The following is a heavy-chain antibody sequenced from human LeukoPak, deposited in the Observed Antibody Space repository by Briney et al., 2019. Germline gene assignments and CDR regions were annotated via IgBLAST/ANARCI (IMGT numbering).Heavy chain of an antibody. V-gene: IGHV3-23*01. Sequence: GGSLRLSCAASGFTLSSYAMSWVRQAPGKGLEWVSAISGSGGSTYYADSVKGRFTISRDNSKNTLYLQMNSLRAEDTAVYYCAYSSSWTLIDYWGQGTLVTVSS. CDR1: GFTLSSYA. J-gene: IGHJ4*02. D-gene: IGHD6-13*01. CDR3: AYSSSWTLIDY. CDR2: ISGSGGST.